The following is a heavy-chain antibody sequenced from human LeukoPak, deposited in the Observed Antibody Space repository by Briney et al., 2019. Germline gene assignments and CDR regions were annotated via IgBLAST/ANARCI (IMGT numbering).Heavy chain of an antibody. CDR2: MSYDGSDK. D-gene: IGHD3-22*01. CDR3: ARAIHSSGYPPVDY. Sequence: GGSLRLSCAASGFPFSGYGMHWVRQAPGKGLEWVAVMSYDGSDKFYADSVRGRFTISRDNSKNTLYLQMNSLRAEDTAVYYCARAIHSSGYPPVDYWGQGTLVTVSS. CDR1: GFPFSGYG. J-gene: IGHJ4*02. V-gene: IGHV3-30*03.